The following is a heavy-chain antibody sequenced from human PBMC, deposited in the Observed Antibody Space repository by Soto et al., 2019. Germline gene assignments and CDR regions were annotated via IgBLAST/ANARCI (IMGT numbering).Heavy chain of an antibody. CDR2: IYSSGNT. CDR3: VKAYGYCSTGTCSFFDY. D-gene: IGHD2-2*03. J-gene: IGHJ4*02. CDR1: GGSMSTY. Sequence: SETLSLTCTASGGSMSTYWLWIRQAPGQGLEWIGYIYSSGNTNYNPSVKGRFTISRDNSKNTVYLEMKSLRAEDTAVYYCVKAYGYCSTGTCSFFDYWGPGTLVTVSS. V-gene: IGHV4-59*01.